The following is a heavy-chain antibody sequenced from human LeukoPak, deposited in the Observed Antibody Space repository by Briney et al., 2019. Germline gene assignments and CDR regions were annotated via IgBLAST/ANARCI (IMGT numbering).Heavy chain of an antibody. V-gene: IGHV1-2*02. CDR3: ARGHISDPSFDY. J-gene: IGHJ4*02. D-gene: IGHD3-22*01. Sequence: ASVKVSCKASGYTFTDYYMYWARQAPGQGLEWMGWINPNSGGIDPAQKFQGRVTMTRDTSISTVYMELSRLRSDDTAVYYCARGHISDPSFDYWGQGTLVTVSS. CDR1: GYTFTDYY. CDR2: INPNSGGI.